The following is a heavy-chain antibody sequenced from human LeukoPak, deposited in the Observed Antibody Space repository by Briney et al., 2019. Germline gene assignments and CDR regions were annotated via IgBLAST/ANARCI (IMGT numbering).Heavy chain of an antibody. Sequence: SETLSLTCTVSGGSISSGSYYWSWIRQPAGKGLEWIGRIYTGGSTNYNPSLKSRVTISVDTSKNQFSLKLSSVTAADTAVYYCARAGYDFWSGLTRYYFDYWGQGTLVTVSS. D-gene: IGHD3-3*01. J-gene: IGHJ4*02. CDR2: IYTGGST. CDR1: GGSISSGSYY. V-gene: IGHV4-61*02. CDR3: ARAGYDFWSGLTRYYFDY.